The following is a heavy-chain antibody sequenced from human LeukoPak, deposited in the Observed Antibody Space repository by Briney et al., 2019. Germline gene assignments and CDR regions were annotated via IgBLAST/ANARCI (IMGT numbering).Heavy chain of an antibody. D-gene: IGHD3-16*01. V-gene: IGHV3-23*01. J-gene: IGHJ4*02. CDR3: AKENLSNGTGERYYFDY. Sequence: TGGSLRLSCAASGFTFSSYAMSWVRQAPGKGLEWVSAISGSGGSTYYADSVKGRFTISRDNSKNTLYLQMNSLRAEDTAVYYCAKENLSNGTGERYYFDYWGQGTLVTVSS. CDR1: GFTFSSYA. CDR2: ISGSGGST.